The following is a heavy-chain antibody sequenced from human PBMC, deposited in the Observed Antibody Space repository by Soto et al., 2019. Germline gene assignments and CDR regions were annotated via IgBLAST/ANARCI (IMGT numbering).Heavy chain of an antibody. J-gene: IGHJ4*02. CDR3: ARDDYGYYAFDY. Sequence: QVQLVQSGAEVKKPGSSVKVSCKASGGTFSSYAISWVRQAPGQGLEWMGGIIPIFGTANYAQKVQGRVTITADESTSTAYMELSSLRAEDTAVYYCARDDYGYYAFDYWGQGTLVTVSS. CDR2: IIPIFGTA. D-gene: IGHD4-17*01. V-gene: IGHV1-69*12. CDR1: GGTFSSYA.